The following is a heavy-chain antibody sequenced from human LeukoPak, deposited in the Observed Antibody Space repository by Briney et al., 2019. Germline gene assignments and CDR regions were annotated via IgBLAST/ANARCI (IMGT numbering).Heavy chain of an antibody. J-gene: IGHJ4*02. Sequence: PGRSLRLSCSASGFTFTNTWMNWVRQSPGEGLEWVARIKSANDGGTIDYAAPVRGRFAISRDDSKSTLYLQMNSLKIEDSAVYYCTTGIDYGGGYWGQGTLVTVSS. CDR3: TTGIDYGGGY. CDR1: GFTFTNTW. V-gene: IGHV3-15*07. CDR2: IKSANDGGTI. D-gene: IGHD3-16*01.